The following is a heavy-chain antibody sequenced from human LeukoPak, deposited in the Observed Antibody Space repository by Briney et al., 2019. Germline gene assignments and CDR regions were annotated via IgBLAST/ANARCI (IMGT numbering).Heavy chain of an antibody. CDR1: GFTFSSYG. Sequence: AGGSLRLSCAASGFTFSSYGMHWVRQAPGKGLEWVAFIRYDGSNKYYADSVKGRFTISRDNSKNTVYLQMNSLRAEDTAVYYCAKVMKGSERLTMVRGVIIKTAGLYYMDVWGKGTTVTVSS. CDR3: AKVMKGSERLTMVRGVIIKTAGLYYMDV. D-gene: IGHD3-10*01. V-gene: IGHV3-30*02. CDR2: IRYDGSNK. J-gene: IGHJ6*03.